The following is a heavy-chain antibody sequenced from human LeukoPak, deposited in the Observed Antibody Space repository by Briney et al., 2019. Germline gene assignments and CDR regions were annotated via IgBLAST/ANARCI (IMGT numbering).Heavy chain of an antibody. CDR1: GFSLSTSGVG. V-gene: IGHV2-5*02. J-gene: IGHJ5*02. Sequence: SGPTLVKPTQTLTLTCTFSGFSLSTSGVGVGWVRQLPGKALEWLALIYWDDDKLYSPSLKSRLTVTKDTSKNQVVLTMTDMDPVDTATYYCAHRTITANWFDPWGQGILVTVSS. D-gene: IGHD1-14*01. CDR3: AHRTITANWFDP. CDR2: IYWDDDK.